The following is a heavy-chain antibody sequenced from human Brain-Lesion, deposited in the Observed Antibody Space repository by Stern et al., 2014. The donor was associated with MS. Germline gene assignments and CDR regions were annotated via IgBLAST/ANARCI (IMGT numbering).Heavy chain of an antibody. CDR3: ARELPDLNAFDI. Sequence: QLQLQESGPGLVKPSGTLSLTCAVSGGSISSSNWWSWVRQSPGKGLEWIGGIYHSGGTKDRPSFASRVLISVDTSKNPVSLKLSYVTAADTAVYYCARELPDLNAFDIWGQGTMVTVSS. D-gene: IGHD1-14*01. V-gene: IGHV4-4*02. CDR2: IYHSGGT. J-gene: IGHJ3*02. CDR1: GGSISSSNW.